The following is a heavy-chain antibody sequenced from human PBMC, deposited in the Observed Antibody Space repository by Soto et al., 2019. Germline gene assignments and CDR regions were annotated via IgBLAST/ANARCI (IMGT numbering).Heavy chain of an antibody. Sequence: GGSLRLSCAASGFTFSSYAMSWVRQAPGKGLEWVSAISGSGGSTYYADSVKGRFTISRDNSKNTLYLQMNSLRAEDTAVYYCAKVITTDISYWYGMDVWGQGTTVTVSS. D-gene: IGHD1-26*01. CDR2: ISGSGGST. J-gene: IGHJ6*02. V-gene: IGHV3-23*01. CDR3: AKVITTDISYWYGMDV. CDR1: GFTFSSYA.